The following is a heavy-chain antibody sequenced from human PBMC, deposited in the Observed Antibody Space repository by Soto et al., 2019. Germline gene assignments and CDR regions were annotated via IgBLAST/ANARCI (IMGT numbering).Heavy chain of an antibody. V-gene: IGHV3-53*01. CDR3: ARDRDSRGGGGHDY. CDR1: GFTVSSNY. CDR2: IYSGGTT. J-gene: IGHJ4*02. D-gene: IGHD3-22*01. Sequence: QTGGSLRLSCAASGFTVSSNYMTWVRQAPGKGLEWVSVIYSGGTTYYADSVKGRFTISRDNSKNTLYLQMNSLRAEDAAVYYCARDRDSRGGGGHDYWGQGTLVTVSS.